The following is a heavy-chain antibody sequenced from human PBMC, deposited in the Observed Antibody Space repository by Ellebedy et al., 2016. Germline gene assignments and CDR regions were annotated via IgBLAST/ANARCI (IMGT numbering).Heavy chain of an antibody. CDR1: GGSISSSY. V-gene: IGHV4-59*12. J-gene: IGHJ4*02. D-gene: IGHD6-19*01. Sequence: SETLSLTXTVSGGSISSSYWRWIRQPPGKGLEWIGYIHYSGSTNYNPSLKSRVTISVDTSKNQFSLKLSSVTAADTAVYYCARGSGLGRYWGQGTLVTVSS. CDR2: IHYSGST. CDR3: ARGSGLGRY.